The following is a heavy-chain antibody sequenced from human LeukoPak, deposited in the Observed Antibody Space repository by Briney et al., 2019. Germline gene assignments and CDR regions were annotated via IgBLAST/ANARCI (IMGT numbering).Heavy chain of an antibody. CDR2: VSHDGSNT. CDR3: ARSLRGYDILTGYLY. Sequence: GGSLRLSCAASGFTFTSYALHWARQAPGKGLEWVALVSHDGSNTYYADSVKGRFTISRDNSKNTLYLQMNSLRAEDTAVYYCARSLRGYDILTGYLYWGQGTLVTVSS. CDR1: GFTFTSYA. V-gene: IGHV3-30-3*01. J-gene: IGHJ4*02. D-gene: IGHD3-9*01.